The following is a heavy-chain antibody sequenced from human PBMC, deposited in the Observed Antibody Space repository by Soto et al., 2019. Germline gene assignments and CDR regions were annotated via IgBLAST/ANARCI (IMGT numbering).Heavy chain of an antibody. CDR1: GFTFGDYA. CDR3: TGLKTGTTVDY. V-gene: IGHV3-49*04. CDR2: IRSKAYGGTT. D-gene: IGHD1-7*01. J-gene: IGHJ4*02. Sequence: GGSLRLSCTASGFTFGDYAMSWVRQAPGKGLEWVGFIRSKAYGGTTEYAASVKGRFTISRDDSKSIAYLQMNSLKTEDTAVYYCTGLKTGTTVDYWGQGTLVTVSS.